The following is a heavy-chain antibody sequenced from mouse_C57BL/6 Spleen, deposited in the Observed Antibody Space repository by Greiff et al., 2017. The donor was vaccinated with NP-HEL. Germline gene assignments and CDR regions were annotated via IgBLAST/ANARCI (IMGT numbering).Heavy chain of an antibody. Sequence: EVQLQQSGAELVRPGASVKLSCTASGFNIKDDYMHWVKQRPEEGLEWIGWIDPENGDTEYASKFQGTATITADTASNTAYLQLSSLSSEDTAVYYCTCLYYGNYDYWGQGTTLTVSS. CDR2: IDPENGDT. J-gene: IGHJ2*01. V-gene: IGHV14-4*01. CDR1: GFNIKDDY. CDR3: TCLYYGNYDY. D-gene: IGHD2-1*01.